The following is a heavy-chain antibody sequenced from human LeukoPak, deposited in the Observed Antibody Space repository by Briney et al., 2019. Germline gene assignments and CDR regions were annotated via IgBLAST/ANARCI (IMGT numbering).Heavy chain of an antibody. D-gene: IGHD2-15*01. J-gene: IGHJ4*02. CDR2: ISGSGDNT. CDR3: AKVLLGSCYDY. CDR1: GFTFSSYA. V-gene: IGHV3-23*01. Sequence: PGGSLRLSCAASGFTFSSYAMSWVRQVPGKGLEWVSVISGSGDNTYYADSVKGRFTISRDNSKNMLYLQMNSLRAEDTAVYYCAKVLLGSCYDYWGQGTLVTVSS.